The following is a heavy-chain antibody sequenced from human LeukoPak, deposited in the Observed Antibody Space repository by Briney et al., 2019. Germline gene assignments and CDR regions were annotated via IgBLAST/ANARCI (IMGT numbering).Heavy chain of an antibody. Sequence: AVSVKVSCKASGYTFTGYYMHWVRQAPGQGLEWMGWINPNSGGTNYAQKFQGGVTMTRDTSISTAYMELSRLRSGDTAVYYCAREDCSGGSCQGYFDLWGRGTLVTVSS. CDR3: AREDCSGGSCQGYFDL. D-gene: IGHD2-15*01. CDR2: INPNSGGT. V-gene: IGHV1-2*02. J-gene: IGHJ2*01. CDR1: GYTFTGYY.